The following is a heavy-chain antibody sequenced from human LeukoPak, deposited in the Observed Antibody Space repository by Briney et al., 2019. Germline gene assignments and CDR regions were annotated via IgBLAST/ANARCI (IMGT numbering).Heavy chain of an antibody. Sequence: GESLRLSCAASGLTLSRYAVNWARQAPGRGLEWVSYISPSGDSTVYAESVKGRFTISRDNSKNMLYLQMDSLRAEDTAIYYCVKKVYYYMDVWGKGTTVIVSS. CDR2: ISPSGDST. CDR1: GLTLSRYA. J-gene: IGHJ6*03. V-gene: IGHV3-23*01. CDR3: VKKVYYYMDV.